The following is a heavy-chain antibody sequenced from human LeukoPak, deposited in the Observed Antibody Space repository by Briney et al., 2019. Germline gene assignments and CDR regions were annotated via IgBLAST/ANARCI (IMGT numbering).Heavy chain of an antibody. V-gene: IGHV3-23*01. Sequence: PGGSLRLSCAASGFTFSSYAMSWVRQAPGKGLEWVSTISASGGSGVSTYYADSSKGRFTTPRDNSKNTLYLQMNSLRAEDTAIYYCAKGPSGSPRWGYFGYWGQGTLVTVSS. D-gene: IGHD1-26*01. J-gene: IGHJ4*02. CDR1: GFTFSSYA. CDR2: ISASGGSGVST. CDR3: AKGPSGSPRWGYFGY.